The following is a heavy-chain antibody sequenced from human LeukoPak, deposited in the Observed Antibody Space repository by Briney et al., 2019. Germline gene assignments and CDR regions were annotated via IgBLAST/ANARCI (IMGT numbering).Heavy chain of an antibody. J-gene: IGHJ4*02. D-gene: IGHD3-9*01. CDR1: GYSFTSYW. Sequence: GESLKISCKGSGYSFTSYWIAWVRQMPGKGLEWRGIIYPGDSDTRYSPSFQGQVTISADKFISTAYLQWSSLKASDTAMYYCARRYFDWSQHSYFDYWGQGTLVTVSS. CDR3: ARRYFDWSQHSYFDY. V-gene: IGHV5-51*01. CDR2: IYPGDSDT.